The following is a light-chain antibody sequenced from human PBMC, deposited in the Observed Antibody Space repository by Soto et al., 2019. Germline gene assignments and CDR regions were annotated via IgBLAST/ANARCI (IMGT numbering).Light chain of an antibody. V-gene: IGKV3-20*01. CDR1: QSVSHNY. CDR2: GAP. CDR3: QQYDNWPPIT. J-gene: IGKJ5*01. Sequence: EIVLTQSPGTLSLSPGERATLSCRASQSVSHNYLAWYQQKPGQSPTLLIYGAPSRATGIPDRFSGSGSGTEFTLTISSLQSEDFAVYYCQQYDNWPPITFGQGTRLEIK.